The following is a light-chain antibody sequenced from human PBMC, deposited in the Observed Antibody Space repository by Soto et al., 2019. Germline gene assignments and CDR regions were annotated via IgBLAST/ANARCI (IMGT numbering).Light chain of an antibody. J-gene: IGKJ1*01. CDR1: QSIGSW. CDR3: QQYNTYWT. CDR2: DVS. V-gene: IGKV1-5*01. Sequence: DIQMTQSPSTLSASVGDRVTITCRASQSIGSWLAWYQQKPGKAPKVLIYDVSNLETGVPSRFSGSGSGTEFTLTISSLQPDDFATYYCQQYNTYWTFGQGTKVDIK.